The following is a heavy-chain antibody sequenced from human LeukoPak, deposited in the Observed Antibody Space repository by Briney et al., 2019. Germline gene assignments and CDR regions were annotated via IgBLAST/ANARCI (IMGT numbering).Heavy chain of an antibody. D-gene: IGHD3-10*01. V-gene: IGHV3-13*01. CDR2: IGTGGDT. CDR3: ARGGNYFGSGTYPIPLDI. J-gene: IGHJ3*02. CDR1: GFTFSNHD. Sequence: GGSLRLSCAASGFTFSNHDMHWVRQATGKGLEWVSAIGTGGDTYYDASVKGRFTISRKNAKSSLYLQMNSLRVGDTAVYYCARGGNYFGSGTYPIPLDIWGQGTMVTVSS.